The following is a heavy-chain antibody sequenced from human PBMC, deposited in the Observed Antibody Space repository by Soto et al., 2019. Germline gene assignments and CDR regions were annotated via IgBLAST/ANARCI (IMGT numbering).Heavy chain of an antibody. J-gene: IGHJ6*02. V-gene: IGHV5-51*01. Sequence: PGEFLKISCEGSGYAFTTYWVAWVRQMPGKGLEWVGSIYPGDSDSRYSPSFQGQVTISADKSITTTYLQWSSLKASAAAMYYCARRAYCGGDCTRNHHHYFAMDVWGQGTTLTVSS. CDR1: GYAFTTYW. CDR3: ARRAYCGGDCTRNHHHYFAMDV. CDR2: IYPGDSDS. D-gene: IGHD2-21*02.